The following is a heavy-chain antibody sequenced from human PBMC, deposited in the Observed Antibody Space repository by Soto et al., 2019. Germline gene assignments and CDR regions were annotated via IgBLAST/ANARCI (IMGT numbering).Heavy chain of an antibody. J-gene: IGHJ4*02. CDR2: INPSGGST. D-gene: IGHD3-10*01. Sequence: QVQLVQSGAEVKKPGASVKVSCKASGYTFTSYYMHWVRQAPGQGLEWMGIINPSGGSTSYAQKFQGRVTMNRDTSTSTVYMELSSLRSEDTAVYYCARDAEPYYYGSGSSYYFDYWGQGTLVTVSS. V-gene: IGHV1-46*01. CDR3: ARDAEPYYYGSGSSYYFDY. CDR1: GYTFTSYY.